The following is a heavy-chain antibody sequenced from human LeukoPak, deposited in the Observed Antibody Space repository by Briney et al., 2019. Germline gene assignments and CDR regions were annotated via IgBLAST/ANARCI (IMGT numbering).Heavy chain of an antibody. J-gene: IGHJ5*02. CDR1: GYTFTGYY. CDR2: INPNSGGT. CDR3: ARAGYCSSTSCYSWFGP. V-gene: IGHV1-2*02. D-gene: IGHD2-2*02. Sequence: ASVKVSCTASGYTFTGYYMHWVRQAPGQGLEWMGWINPNSGGTNYAQKFQGRVTMTRDTSISTAYMELSRLRSDDTAVYYCARAGYCSSTSCYSWFGPWGQGTLVTVSS.